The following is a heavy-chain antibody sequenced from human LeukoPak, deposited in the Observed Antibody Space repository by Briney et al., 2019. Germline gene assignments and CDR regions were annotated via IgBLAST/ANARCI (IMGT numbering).Heavy chain of an antibody. CDR3: VKGYIRDWNDGGFDY. V-gene: IGHV3-23*01. Sequence: GGSLRLSCATSGVTFSSYSMSWVRQAPGKGLEWVSKSGTRGGITYYADSVKGRFTISTDNSKNTLYLQMNSLRAEDTAIYYCVKGYIRDWNDGGFDYCGQGTLVTASS. D-gene: IGHD1-1*01. J-gene: IGHJ4*02. CDR1: GVTFSSYS. CDR2: SGTRGGIT.